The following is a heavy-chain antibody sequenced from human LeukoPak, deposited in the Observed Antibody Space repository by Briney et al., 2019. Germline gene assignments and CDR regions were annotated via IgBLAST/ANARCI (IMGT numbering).Heavy chain of an antibody. Sequence: SGGSLRLSCAASGFTFSSYEMNWVRQAPGKGLEWVSYISSSGSTIYYADSVKGRFTISRDNAKNSLYLQMNGLRAEDTAVYYCARDRPVSGFLEWLPNYFDYWGQGTLVTVSS. J-gene: IGHJ4*02. CDR1: GFTFSSYE. D-gene: IGHD3-3*01. CDR2: ISSSGSTI. V-gene: IGHV3-48*03. CDR3: ARDRPVSGFLEWLPNYFDY.